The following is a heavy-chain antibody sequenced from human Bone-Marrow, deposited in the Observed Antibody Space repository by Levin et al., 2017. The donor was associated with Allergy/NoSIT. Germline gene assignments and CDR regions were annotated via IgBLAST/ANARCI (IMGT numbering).Heavy chain of an antibody. Sequence: SETLSLTCAVSGASISSNHWWSWVRQSPGKGLEWIGEIFHSGLTSYNPSLKTGVTISVDKSKNQVSLKLTSVTAADTAVYFCARGGRPFDYWGQGILVTVSS. CDR2: IFHSGLT. J-gene: IGHJ4*02. V-gene: IGHV4-4*02. CDR3: ARGGRPFDY. CDR1: GASISSNHW.